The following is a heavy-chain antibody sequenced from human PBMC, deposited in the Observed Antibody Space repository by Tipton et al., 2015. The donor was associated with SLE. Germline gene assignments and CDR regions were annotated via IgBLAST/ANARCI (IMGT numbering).Heavy chain of an antibody. V-gene: IGHV1-18*01. J-gene: IGHJ4*02. D-gene: IGHD6-19*01. CDR2: ISAYNGNT. Sequence: QVQLVQSGAEVKKPGASVKVACKASGYSFSNFGISWVRQAPGQGLESMGWISAYNGNTNYAQKLQGRVTMTTDTSTSTAYMDLRSLRSDDTAVYYCAREHSSAWTYYFDYWGQGTLVTVSS. CDR1: GYSFSNFG. CDR3: AREHSSAWTYYFDY.